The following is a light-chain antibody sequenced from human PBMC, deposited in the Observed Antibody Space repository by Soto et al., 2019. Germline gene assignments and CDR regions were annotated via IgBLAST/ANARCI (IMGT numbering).Light chain of an antibody. J-gene: IGKJ4*01. CDR1: ESVGSD. CDR2: DVS. Sequence: ENVLTQSPATLSLSPGEGATLSCRASESVGSDLAWYQQKPGQPPRLLIYDVSGRATGVPARFSGSGSGKDFTLTISSLEPEDFAVYYCQQRDSWLLTFGGGTKVEIK. CDR3: QQRDSWLLT. V-gene: IGKV3-11*01.